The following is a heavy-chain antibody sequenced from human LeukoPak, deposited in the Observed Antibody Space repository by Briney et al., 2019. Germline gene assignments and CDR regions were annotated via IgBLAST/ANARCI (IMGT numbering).Heavy chain of an antibody. D-gene: IGHD3-22*01. V-gene: IGHV3-11*06. J-gene: IGHJ5*02. Sequence: GGSLRLSCAASGFTFSDYYMSWIRQAPGKGLEWVSYISSSSSYTNYADSVKGRFTISRDNAKNSLYLQMNSLRAEDTAVYYCARGYDSSGYYYIPFDPWGQGTLVTVSS. CDR3: ARGYDSSGYYYIPFDP. CDR1: GFTFSDYY. CDR2: ISSSSSYT.